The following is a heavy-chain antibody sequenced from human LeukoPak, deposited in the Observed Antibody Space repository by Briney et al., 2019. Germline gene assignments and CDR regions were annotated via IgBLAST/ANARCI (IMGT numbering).Heavy chain of an antibody. J-gene: IGHJ4*02. CDR3: ATLVGYGSFFDY. Sequence: GESLKISCQCSGYSFTSYWIGWVRHVPGKGLEYMGIIYPGYSDTRYSPSFQGQVTISADKSISTAYLQWSSLKASDTAMYYCATLVGYGSFFDYWGQGTLVTVSS. CDR1: GYSFTSYW. D-gene: IGHD3-10*01. CDR2: IYPGYSDT. V-gene: IGHV5-51*01.